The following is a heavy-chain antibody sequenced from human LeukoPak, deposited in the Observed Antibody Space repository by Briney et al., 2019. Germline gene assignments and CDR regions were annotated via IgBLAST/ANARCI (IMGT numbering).Heavy chain of an antibody. V-gene: IGHV4-59*01. CDR1: GGSISSYY. Sequence: SETLSLTCTVSGGSISSYYWSWIRQPPGKGLEWIGYIYYSGSTNYNPSLKSRVTISVDTSKNQFSLKLSSVTAADTAVYYCARELGSSGYDLGYWGQGTLVTVPS. D-gene: IGHD3-22*01. J-gene: IGHJ4*02. CDR3: ARELGSSGYDLGY. CDR2: IYYSGST.